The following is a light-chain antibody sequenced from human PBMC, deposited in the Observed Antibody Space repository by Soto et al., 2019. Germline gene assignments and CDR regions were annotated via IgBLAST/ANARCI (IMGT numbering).Light chain of an antibody. Sequence: EIVMTQSPDTLSVSPGERATLSCRASQSVSTNLAWYQQKPGQAPRLLIFNASTRATGTAARFSGSGSGTECTLTISRLQSEDFAVYYCQQYDLATGFGGGTKVEIK. CDR2: NAS. J-gene: IGKJ4*01. CDR3: QQYDLATG. CDR1: QSVSTN. V-gene: IGKV3-15*01.